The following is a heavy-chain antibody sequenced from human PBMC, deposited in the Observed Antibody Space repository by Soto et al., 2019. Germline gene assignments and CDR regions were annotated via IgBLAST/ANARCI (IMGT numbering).Heavy chain of an antibody. CDR3: AGGVGSSWYYRSDYYFDY. CDR2: TYYRSKWYN. Sequence: PSQTLSLTCAISGDSVSSNSAAWNWIRQSPSRGLEWLGRTYYRSKWYNDYAVSVKSRITINPDTSKNQFSLQLNSVTPEDTAVYYCAGGVGSSWYYRSDYYFDYWGQGTLVTVS. CDR1: GDSVSSNSAA. D-gene: IGHD6-13*01. J-gene: IGHJ4*02. V-gene: IGHV6-1*01.